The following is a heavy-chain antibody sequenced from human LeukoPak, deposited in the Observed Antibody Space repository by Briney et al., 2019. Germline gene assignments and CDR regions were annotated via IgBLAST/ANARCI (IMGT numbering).Heavy chain of an antibody. CDR1: GFTFSDYY. CDR2: ISSSGSTI. J-gene: IGHJ5*02. D-gene: IGHD2-2*03. V-gene: IGHV3-11*04. CDR3: ARDYGYCSSTSCYPINWFDP. Sequence: PGGSLRLSCVASGFTFSDYYMSWIRQAPGKGLEWVSYISSSGSTIYYADSVKGRFTISRDNAKNSLYLQMNSLRAEDTAVYYCARDYGYCSSTSCYPINWFDPWGQGTLVTVSS.